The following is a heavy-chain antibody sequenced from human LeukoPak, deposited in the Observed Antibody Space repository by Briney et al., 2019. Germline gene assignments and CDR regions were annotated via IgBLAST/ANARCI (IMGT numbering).Heavy chain of an antibody. D-gene: IGHD3-16*02. Sequence: GASVKLSCKASGYTFTSYYMHWVRQAPGQGLEWMGIINPSGSSTSYAQKFQGRVTMTRDTSTSTAYMELSSLRSEDTAVYYCAKGLRLGELSYDAFDIWGQGTMVTVSS. V-gene: IGHV1-46*01. CDR1: GYTFTSYY. CDR3: AKGLRLGELSYDAFDI. CDR2: INPSGSST. J-gene: IGHJ3*02.